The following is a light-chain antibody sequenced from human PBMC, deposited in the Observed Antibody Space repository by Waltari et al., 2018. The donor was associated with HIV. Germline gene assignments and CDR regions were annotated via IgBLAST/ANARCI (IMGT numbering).Light chain of an antibody. Sequence: EIVMTQSPATLSVSPGERATLSCRASQSVSSSLAWYQQKPGQAPRLLIYGSSTRATGIPSRFSGSGSETEFTLTISSLQSEDFAVYYWQQYNKWPETFGQGTKVEIK. CDR1: QSVSSS. CDR3: QQYNKWPET. J-gene: IGKJ1*01. CDR2: GSS. V-gene: IGKV3-15*01.